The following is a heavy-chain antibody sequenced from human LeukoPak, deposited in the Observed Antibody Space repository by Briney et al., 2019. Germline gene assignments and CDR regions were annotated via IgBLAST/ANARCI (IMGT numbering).Heavy chain of an antibody. CDR1: GFTFSSYG. V-gene: IGHV3-30*18. CDR2: ISYDGSNK. Sequence: PGGSLRLSCAASGFTFSSYGMHWVRQAPGKGLEWVAVISYDGSNKYYADSVKGRFTISRDNSKNTLYLQMNSLRAEDTAVYYCAKDYQSSFTMVRGEGFDPWGQGTLVTVSS. CDR3: AKDYQSSFTMVRGEGFDP. J-gene: IGHJ5*02. D-gene: IGHD3-10*01.